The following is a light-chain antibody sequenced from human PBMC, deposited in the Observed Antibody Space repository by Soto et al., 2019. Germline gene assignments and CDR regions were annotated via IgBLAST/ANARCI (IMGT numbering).Light chain of an antibody. J-gene: IGKJ1*01. V-gene: IGKV3-15*01. CDR3: QQYFEWPPRT. CDR1: ETVATN. Sequence: VMTQSPATLSVSPGERATLSCWASETVATNLAWYQQKPGQAPRLLISVASTRAAGISDRFRGSGSGTEFTLTISSLLSEESAIYYCQQYFEWPPRTFGQGTKVEI. CDR2: VAS.